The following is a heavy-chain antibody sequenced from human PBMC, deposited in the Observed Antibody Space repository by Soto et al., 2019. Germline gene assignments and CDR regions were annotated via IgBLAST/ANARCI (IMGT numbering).Heavy chain of an antibody. J-gene: IGHJ5*02. CDR2: ISPYNGNT. D-gene: IGHD1-7*01. Sequence: QVQLVQSGAEVKKPGASVKVSCKASGYTFTSYGISWVRQAPGQGLEWMGRISPYNGNTNYAQKLQGRVTMTTDTSTSTAHMELRSLRSDDTAVYYCARDRGYNWNYGWFDPWGQGTLVTVSS. V-gene: IGHV1-18*01. CDR3: ARDRGYNWNYGWFDP. CDR1: GYTFTSYG.